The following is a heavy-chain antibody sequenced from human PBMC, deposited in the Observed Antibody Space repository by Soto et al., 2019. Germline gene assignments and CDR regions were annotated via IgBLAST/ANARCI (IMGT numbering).Heavy chain of an antibody. V-gene: IGHV1-69*01. Sequence: QVLLVQSGAEVKKPGSSVKVSCKASGGTFSSYGISWVRQTPGRGLEWMGGIIPLFGTTNYAQKFQGRVTVTADESTSTVYMEVRSLSFEDTAIYYCARAHGSSWYNWFDPWGQGTLVTVSS. CDR1: GGTFSSYG. CDR3: ARAHGSSWYNWFDP. CDR2: IIPLFGTT. D-gene: IGHD6-13*01. J-gene: IGHJ5*02.